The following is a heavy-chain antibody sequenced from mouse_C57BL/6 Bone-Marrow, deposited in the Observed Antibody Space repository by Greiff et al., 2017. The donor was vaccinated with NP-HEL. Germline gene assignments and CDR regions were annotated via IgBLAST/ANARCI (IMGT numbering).Heavy chain of an antibody. V-gene: IGHV1-64*01. CDR3: ARKNWYYYGSSYGYFDV. Sequence: QVQLQQPGAELVKPGASVKLSCKASGYTFTSYWMHWVKQRPGQGLEWIGMIHPNSGSTNYNEKFKSKATLPVDKSSRTAYMQLSSLTSEDSAVYYCARKNWYYYGSSYGYFDVWGTGTTVTVSS. CDR1: GYTFTSYW. CDR2: IHPNSGST. D-gene: IGHD1-1*01. J-gene: IGHJ1*03.